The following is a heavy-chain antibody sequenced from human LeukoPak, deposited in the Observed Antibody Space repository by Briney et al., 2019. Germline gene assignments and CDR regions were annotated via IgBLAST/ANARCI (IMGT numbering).Heavy chain of an antibody. V-gene: IGHV3-30*03. Sequence: GSLRLSCAASGFTFSSYGMHWVRQAPGKGLEWVAVISYDGSNKYYADSVKGRFTISRDNSMNTLYLQMNSLRAEDTAVYYCAIALRGYSYGHEGFDYWGQGTLVTVSS. CDR3: AIALRGYSYGHEGFDY. CDR1: GFTFSSYG. D-gene: IGHD5-18*01. CDR2: ISYDGSNK. J-gene: IGHJ4*02.